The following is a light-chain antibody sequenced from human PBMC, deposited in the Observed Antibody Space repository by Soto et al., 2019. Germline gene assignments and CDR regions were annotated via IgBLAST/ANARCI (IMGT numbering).Light chain of an antibody. J-gene: IGKJ4*01. CDR1: QSVSNN. Sequence: EIVMTQSPATLSVSPGERATLSCRASQSVSNNLAWYQQKPGQAPRLLIYFASTRATGIPARFSGSGSGTEFPLTISSLQSEDFAVYYCQQYNNWPLTFGGGTKVEIK. CDR3: QQYNNWPLT. CDR2: FAS. V-gene: IGKV3-15*01.